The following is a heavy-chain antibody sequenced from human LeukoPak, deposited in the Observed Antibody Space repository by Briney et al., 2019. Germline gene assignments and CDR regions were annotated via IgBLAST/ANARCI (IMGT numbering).Heavy chain of an antibody. D-gene: IGHD4-23*01. Sequence: NTSETLSLTCTVSGGSISSYYWSWIRQPAGKGLEWIGRIYTSGSTNYNPSLKSRVTMSVDTSKNQFSLKLSSVTAADTAVYYCARDLGPYGGNSGFDYWGQGTLVTVSS. CDR2: IYTSGST. J-gene: IGHJ4*02. CDR3: ARDLGPYGGNSGFDY. CDR1: GGSISSYY. V-gene: IGHV4-4*07.